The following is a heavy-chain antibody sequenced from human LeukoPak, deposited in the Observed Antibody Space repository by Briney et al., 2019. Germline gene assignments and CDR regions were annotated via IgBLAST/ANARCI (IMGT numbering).Heavy chain of an antibody. D-gene: IGHD3-10*01. CDR3: ATDPGGRVRGRFWFDP. J-gene: IGHJ5*02. V-gene: IGHV4-39*07. CDR1: GGSISSSSYY. CDR2: IYYSGST. Sequence: SETLSLTCTVSGGSISSSSYYWGWIRQPPGQGLEWIGSIYYSGSTYYNPSLKSRVTISVDTSKNQFSLKLSSVTAADTAVYYCATDPGGRVRGRFWFDPWSQGTLVTVSS.